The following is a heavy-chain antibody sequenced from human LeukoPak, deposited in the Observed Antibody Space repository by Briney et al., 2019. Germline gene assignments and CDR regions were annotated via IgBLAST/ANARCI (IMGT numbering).Heavy chain of an antibody. V-gene: IGHV3-7*01. D-gene: IGHD5-12*01. Sequence: GGSLRLSCSASGFTLSRHYMSWVRQAPGKGLEWVANIRQDSVYKFFVDSVKGRFSISRDNDKNSLSLQMNSLRAEDTAMYYCARDSVATILGYYFDYWGQGTLVTVSS. CDR2: IRQDSVYK. CDR3: ARDSVATILGYYFDY. CDR1: GFTLSRHY. J-gene: IGHJ4*02.